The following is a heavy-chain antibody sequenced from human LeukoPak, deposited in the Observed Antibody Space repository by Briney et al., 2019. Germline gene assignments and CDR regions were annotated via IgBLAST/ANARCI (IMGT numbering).Heavy chain of an antibody. J-gene: IGHJ4*02. CDR2: MNPNSGNT. CDR3: ASNYGSGWVDY. V-gene: IGHV1-8*03. CDR1: GYTFTSYD. Sequence: GASVKVSCKASGYTFTSYDINSVRQATGQGLEWMGWMNPNSGNTGYAQKFQGRVTITRNTSISTAYMELSSLRSEDTAVYYCASNYGSGWVDYWGQGTLVTVSS. D-gene: IGHD6-19*01.